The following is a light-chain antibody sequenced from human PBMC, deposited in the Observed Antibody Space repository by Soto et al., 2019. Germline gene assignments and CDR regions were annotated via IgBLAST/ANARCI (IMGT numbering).Light chain of an antibody. Sequence: QSALTQPRSVSGSPGQSVTISCSGTSSDVGGSKYVSWYQQHPGKAPKLMIYDVTKRPSGVPDRFSGSKSGNTASLTISGLQAEDEADYYCISYTTISTYVFGTGTKLTVL. V-gene: IGLV2-11*01. CDR2: DVT. CDR3: ISYTTISTYV. CDR1: SSDVGGSKY. J-gene: IGLJ1*01.